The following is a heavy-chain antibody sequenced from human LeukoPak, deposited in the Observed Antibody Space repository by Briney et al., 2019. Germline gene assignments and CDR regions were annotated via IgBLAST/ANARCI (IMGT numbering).Heavy chain of an antibody. CDR2: IVPILGTA. CDR1: GGTFSTYT. D-gene: IGHD6-13*01. Sequence: SVKVSFKASGGTFSTYTISWVRQAPGQGLEWVGRIVPILGTANYAQNFQGRVTITADRSTTTAYMELSSLRSEATAVYYCARVPQGSSWPYYFDYWGQGTLVTVSS. CDR3: ARVPQGSSWPYYFDY. V-gene: IGHV1-69*08. J-gene: IGHJ4*02.